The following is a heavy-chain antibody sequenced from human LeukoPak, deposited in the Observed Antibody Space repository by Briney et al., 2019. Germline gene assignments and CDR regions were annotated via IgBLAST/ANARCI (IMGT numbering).Heavy chain of an antibody. CDR2: IRKDGSGT. J-gene: IGHJ4*02. CDR1: GFIFSNSV. Sequence: PGGSLRLSCVASGFIFSNSVMHWVRQAPGKGLEWVAFIRKDGSGTYYADSVKGRFTISRDNSNNTVHLQMSSLGAEDTAVYYCAKGDSYGFDYWGQGSLVTVSS. D-gene: IGHD5-18*01. CDR3: AKGDSYGFDY. V-gene: IGHV3-30*02.